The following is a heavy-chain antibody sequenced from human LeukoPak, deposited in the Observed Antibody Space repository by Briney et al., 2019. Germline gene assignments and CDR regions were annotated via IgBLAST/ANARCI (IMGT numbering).Heavy chain of an antibody. Sequence: PGGSLRLSCAASGFSFNSYWMSWVRQAPGKGLEWVAHIRKDGSDKYYLDSVKARFTISRDNVKNLVHLQMNGLRAEDTAVYYCARDRGLRYFDSFDFWGQGTTVTVSS. J-gene: IGHJ6*02. CDR2: IRKDGSDK. V-gene: IGHV3-7*03. CDR3: ARDRGLRYFDSFDF. D-gene: IGHD3-9*01. CDR1: GFSFNSYW.